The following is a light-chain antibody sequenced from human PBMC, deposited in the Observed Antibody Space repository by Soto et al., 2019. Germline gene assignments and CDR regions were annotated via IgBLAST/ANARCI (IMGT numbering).Light chain of an antibody. J-gene: IGLJ2*01. CDR2: EAI. Sequence: QSALTQPASVSGSPGQSITISCIGTSSDVGTYNLVSWYQQHPDKAPKVLIYEAIKRPSGVSNRFSGSKSGNTASLTISGLQAEDEADYYCSSYTSSSTLVVFGGGTKVTVL. CDR3: SSYTSSSTLVV. V-gene: IGLV2-14*02. CDR1: SSDVGTYNL.